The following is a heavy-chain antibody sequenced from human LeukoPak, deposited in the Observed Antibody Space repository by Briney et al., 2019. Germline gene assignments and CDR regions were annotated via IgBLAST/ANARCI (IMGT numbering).Heavy chain of an antibody. CDR1: GGTFSSYA. CDR2: IIPIFGTA. CDR3: ARAHLDLDTAMVYAFDI. Sequence: SVKVSCKASGGTFSSYAISWVRQAPGQGLEWMGGIIPIFGTANYAQKFQGRVTITADESTSTAYMELSSLRSEDTAVYYCARAHLDLDTAMVYAFDIWGQGTMVTVSS. J-gene: IGHJ3*02. D-gene: IGHD5-18*01. V-gene: IGHV1-69*13.